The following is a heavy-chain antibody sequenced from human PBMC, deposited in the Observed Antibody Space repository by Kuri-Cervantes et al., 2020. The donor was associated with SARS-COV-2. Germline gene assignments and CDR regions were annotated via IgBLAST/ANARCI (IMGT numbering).Heavy chain of an antibody. CDR1: GFTFSSYW. CDR3: KLRDYYYYYGMDV. V-gene: IGHV3-74*01. D-gene: IGHD1-1*01. J-gene: IGHJ6*02. Sequence: GESLKISCAASGFTFSSYWMYWVRQAPGKGLVWVSRINSDGTSTSYADSVKGRFTISRDNAKNTLNLQMNSLRAEDTAVYYCKLRDYYYYYGMDVWGQGTTVTVSS. CDR2: INSDGTST.